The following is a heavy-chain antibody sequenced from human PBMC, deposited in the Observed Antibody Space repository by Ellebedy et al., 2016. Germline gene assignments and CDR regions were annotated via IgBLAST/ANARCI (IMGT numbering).Heavy chain of an antibody. J-gene: IGHJ4*02. CDR3: VHRTTVTSVDF. CDR1: GFSLNTNEVC. Sequence: SGPTLVKPTQTLTLTCTFSGFSLNTNEVCVGWVRQPPGKAPEWLTFIYGNDDKRYSPSLKSRLTITKDSSKNQVVLTLTNMDPVDTATYFCVHRTTVTSVDFWGQGTLVTVSS. D-gene: IGHD4-17*01. CDR2: IYGNDDK. V-gene: IGHV2-5*01.